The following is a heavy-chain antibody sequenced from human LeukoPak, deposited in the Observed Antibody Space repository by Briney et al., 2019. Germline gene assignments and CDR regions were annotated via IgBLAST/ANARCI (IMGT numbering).Heavy chain of an antibody. J-gene: IGHJ3*02. CDR2: INHSGST. CDR1: GGSFSGYY. V-gene: IGHV4-34*01. D-gene: IGHD2-2*01. Sequence: PSETLSLTCAVYGGSFSGYYWSWIRQPPGKGLEWIGEINHSGSTNYNPSLKSRVTISVDTSKNQFSLKLSSVTAADTAVYYCARVGCSSTSCYLDAFDIWGQGTMVTVSS. CDR3: ARVGCSSTSCYLDAFDI.